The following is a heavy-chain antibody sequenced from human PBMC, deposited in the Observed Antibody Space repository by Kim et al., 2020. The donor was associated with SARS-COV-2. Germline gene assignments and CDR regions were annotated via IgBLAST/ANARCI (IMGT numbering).Heavy chain of an antibody. D-gene: IGHD6-13*01. CDR2: INAGNGNT. CDR3: ARKGSSRPYDY. CDR1: GYTFTSYA. J-gene: IGHJ4*02. V-gene: IGHV1-3*01. Sequence: ASVKVSCRASGYTFTSYAMHWVRQAPGQRLEWMGWINAGNGNTKYSQKFQGRVTITRDTSASTAYMELSSLRSEDTAVYYCARKGSSRPYDYWGQGTLVTVSS.